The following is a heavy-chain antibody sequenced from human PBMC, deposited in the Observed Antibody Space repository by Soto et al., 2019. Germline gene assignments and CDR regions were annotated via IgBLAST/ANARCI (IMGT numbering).Heavy chain of an antibody. D-gene: IGHD3-10*01. J-gene: IGHJ4*02. V-gene: IGHV1-69*01. CDR2: IIPLFGTP. Sequence: QVPLVQSGAEVKKPGSSVKVSCKASGGIFSTYAISWLRQAPGQGLEWMGGIIPLFGTPNYAQRFQGRVTSTPDESTSTAYMALSRLRSEDKAVDYWARDRDDCGWGNYYTRMDFWGQGTLVTVSS. CDR1: GGIFSTYA. CDR3: ARDRDDCGWGNYYTRMDF.